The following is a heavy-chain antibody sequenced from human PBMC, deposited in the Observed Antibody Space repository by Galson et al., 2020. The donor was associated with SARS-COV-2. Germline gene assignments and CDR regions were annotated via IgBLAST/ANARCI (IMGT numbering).Heavy chain of an antibody. CDR3: ARDEGISGYDDGRVYCAMDV. Sequence: NSGGSLRLSCAASGFPFSTYSMNWVRQAPGKGLEWVSSISTSSSYMYYADSVKGRFTISRDNPKNSLYLQMNSLRAEDTAVYYCARDEGISGYDDGRVYCAMDVWGHGTTVTVS. CDR2: ISTSSSYM. J-gene: IGHJ6*02. D-gene: IGHD5-12*01. V-gene: IGHV3-21*01. CDR1: GFPFSTYS.